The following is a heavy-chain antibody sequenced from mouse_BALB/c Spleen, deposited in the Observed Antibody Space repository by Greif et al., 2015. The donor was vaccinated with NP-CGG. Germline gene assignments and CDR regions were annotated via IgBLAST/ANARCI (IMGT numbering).Heavy chain of an antibody. CDR2: IRNKANGYTT. Sequence: DVQLVESGGGLVQPGGSLRRSCATSGFAFTDYYMSWVRQPPGKALEWLCFIRNKANGYTTEYSASVKGRFTISRDNSQSILYLQMNTLRAEDRATYYCARDRVYYYGSSLYYYAMDYWGQGTSVTVSS. D-gene: IGHD1-1*01. V-gene: IGHV7-3*02. CDR1: GFAFTDYY. CDR3: ARDRVYYYGSSLYYYAMDY. J-gene: IGHJ4*01.